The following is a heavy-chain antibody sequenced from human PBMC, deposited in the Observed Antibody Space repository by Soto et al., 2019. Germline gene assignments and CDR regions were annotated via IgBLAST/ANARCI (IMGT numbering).Heavy chain of an antibody. CDR3: ARDISGYYYPYYYYYYAMDV. J-gene: IGHJ6*02. CDR1: GYTFTSYG. D-gene: IGHD3-22*01. Sequence: ASVKVSCKASGYTFTSYGISWVRQAPGQGLEWMGWISAYNGNTNYAQKLQGRVTMTTDTSTSTAYMELRSLRSDDTAVYYCARDISGYYYPYYYYYYAMDVWGQGTTVTVSS. V-gene: IGHV1-18*01. CDR2: ISAYNGNT.